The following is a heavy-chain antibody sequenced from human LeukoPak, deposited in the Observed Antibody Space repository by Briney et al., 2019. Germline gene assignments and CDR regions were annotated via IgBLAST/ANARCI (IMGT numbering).Heavy chain of an antibody. J-gene: IGHJ4*02. V-gene: IGHV3-23*01. D-gene: IGHD3-22*01. CDR1: GFTFSSYA. CDR3: ATSITMIVVVMGPFDY. Sequence: GGSLRLSCAASGFTFSSYAMSWVRQAPGKGLERVSAISGSGGSTYYADSVKGRFTISRDNSKNTLYLQMNSLRAEDTAVYYCATSITMIVVVMGPFDYWGQGTLVTVSS. CDR2: ISGSGGST.